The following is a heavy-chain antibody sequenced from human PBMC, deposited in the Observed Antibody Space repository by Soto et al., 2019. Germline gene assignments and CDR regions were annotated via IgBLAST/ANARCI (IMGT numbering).Heavy chain of an antibody. CDR1: GYTFTSYG. CDR2: ISAYNGNT. J-gene: IGHJ4*02. Sequence: ASVKVSCKASGYTFTSYGISWVRQAPGQGLEWMGWISAYNGNTNYAQKLQGRVTMTTDTSTSTAYMELRSLRSDDTAVYYCGRDHLGGGYYDILTGYFYWGQGTLVTVSS. V-gene: IGHV1-18*01. D-gene: IGHD3-9*01. CDR3: GRDHLGGGYYDILTGYFY.